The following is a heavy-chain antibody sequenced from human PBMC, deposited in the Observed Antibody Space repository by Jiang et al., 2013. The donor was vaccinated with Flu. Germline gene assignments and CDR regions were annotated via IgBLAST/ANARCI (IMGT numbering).Heavy chain of an antibody. CDR3: ARALYDFWSGYSHSGHSFDY. Sequence: SVSSNSAAWNWIRQSPSRGLEWLGRTYYRSKWYNDYAVSVKSRITINPDTSKNQFSLQLNSVTPEDTAVYYCARALYDFWSGYSHSGHSFDYWGQGTLVTVSS. CDR1: SVSSNSAA. CDR2: TYYRSKWYN. D-gene: IGHD3-3*01. J-gene: IGHJ4*02. V-gene: IGHV6-1*01.